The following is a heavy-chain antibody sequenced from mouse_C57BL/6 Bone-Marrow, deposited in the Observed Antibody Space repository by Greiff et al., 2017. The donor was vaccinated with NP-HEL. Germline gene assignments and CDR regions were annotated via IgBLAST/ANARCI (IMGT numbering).Heavy chain of an antibody. Sequence: VKLVESGAELARPGASVKLSCKASGYTFTSYGISWVKQRTGQGLEWIGEIYPRSGNTYYNEKFKGKATLTADKSSSTAYMELRSLTSEDSAVYFCARWYYGSSLWFAYWGQGTLVTVSA. CDR3: ARWYYGSSLWFAY. CDR2: IYPRSGNT. D-gene: IGHD1-1*01. V-gene: IGHV1-81*01. J-gene: IGHJ3*01. CDR1: GYTFTSYG.